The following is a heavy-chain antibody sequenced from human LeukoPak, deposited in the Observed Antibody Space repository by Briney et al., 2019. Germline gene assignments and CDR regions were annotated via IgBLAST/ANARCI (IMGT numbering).Heavy chain of an antibody. CDR2: IHYSGST. D-gene: IGHD6-13*01. Sequence: SETLSLTCTVSGGSISSSSSTYYWGWIRQPPGKGLEWIGSIHYSGSTYYNPSLKSRVTISVDPSKNQFSVKLSSVTAADTAVYYCARKGTIAPTGASHFDYWGQGTLVTVSS. J-gene: IGHJ4*02. CDR1: GGSISSSSSTYY. CDR3: ARKGTIAPTGASHFDY. V-gene: IGHV4-39*01.